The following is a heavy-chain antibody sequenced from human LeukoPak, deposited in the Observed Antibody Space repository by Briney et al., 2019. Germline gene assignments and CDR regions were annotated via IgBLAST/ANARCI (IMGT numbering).Heavy chain of an antibody. CDR1: GGSISSSSYY. J-gene: IGHJ6*02. Sequence: KSSETLSLTCTVSGGSISSSSYYWGWIRQPPGKGLEWIGSIYYSGSTNYNPSLKSRVTISVDTSKNQFSLKLSSVTAADTAVYYCARVFRTAAGSYFYYYGMDVWGQGTTVTVSS. CDR2: IYYSGST. CDR3: ARVFRTAAGSYFYYYGMDV. V-gene: IGHV4-39*07. D-gene: IGHD6-13*01.